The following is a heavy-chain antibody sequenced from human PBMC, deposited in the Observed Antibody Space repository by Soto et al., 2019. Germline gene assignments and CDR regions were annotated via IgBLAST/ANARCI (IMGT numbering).Heavy chain of an antibody. CDR2: ISAFNGNT. D-gene: IGHD3-10*01. Sequence: QVQLVQSGAEVRKPGASVKVSCKASGYTFTHYGISWVRQAPGQGLAWMVWISAFNGNTKYVENFQDRVTMTTDTSTNTSYLELRSLRSDDTAMYYCARVYGSGSYIAFDIWGQGTMVTVSS. J-gene: IGHJ3*02. CDR1: GYTFTHYG. V-gene: IGHV1-18*01. CDR3: ARVYGSGSYIAFDI.